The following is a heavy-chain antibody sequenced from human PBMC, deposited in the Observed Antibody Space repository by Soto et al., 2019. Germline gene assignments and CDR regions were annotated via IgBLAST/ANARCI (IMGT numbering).Heavy chain of an antibody. CDR1: GFIFSSYT. CDR3: ARVQSGSYTEFDY. CDR2: ITYDGSNQ. Sequence: GGSLRLSCASSGFIFSSYTMHWVRQAPCKGLDWVGVITYDGSNQYYADSVNGRFTISRDNSRNMLFLQMNSLKPDDTPVYYCARVQSGSYTEFDYWGQGTLVTVSS. D-gene: IGHD1-26*01. J-gene: IGHJ4*02. V-gene: IGHV3-30*14.